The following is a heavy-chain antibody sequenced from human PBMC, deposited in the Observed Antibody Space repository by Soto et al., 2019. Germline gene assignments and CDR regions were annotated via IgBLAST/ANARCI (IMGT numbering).Heavy chain of an antibody. J-gene: IGHJ5*02. CDR3: AIKDYASGGSAS. Sequence: EVQLVESGGGLVQPGRSLSLSCVASGFNFHNYAMHWVRQVPGKGLEWVSGINWNTGTTGYADSVKGRFILSRDNARNSLYLEMNSLRVEETAFYYCAIKDYASGGSASWGPGTLVTVSS. V-gene: IGHV3-9*01. D-gene: IGHD2-2*01. CDR1: GFNFHNYA. CDR2: INWNTGTT.